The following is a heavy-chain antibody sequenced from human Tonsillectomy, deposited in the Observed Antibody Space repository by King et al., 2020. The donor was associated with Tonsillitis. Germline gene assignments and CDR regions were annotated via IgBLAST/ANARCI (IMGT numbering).Heavy chain of an antibody. J-gene: IGHJ4*02. V-gene: IGHV3-33*08. CDR3: ACERQGQLGY. CDR2: IWYDGSNK. D-gene: IGHD6-6*01. Sequence: VQLVESGGGVVQPGRALRLSCAASGFTFISYGMHWVRQAPGEGLEWVAVIWYDGSNKYYADSVKGRFTISRDNSTNTLYLQMNSLRAEDTAVYYCACERQGQLGYWGQGTLVTVSS. CDR1: GFTFISYG.